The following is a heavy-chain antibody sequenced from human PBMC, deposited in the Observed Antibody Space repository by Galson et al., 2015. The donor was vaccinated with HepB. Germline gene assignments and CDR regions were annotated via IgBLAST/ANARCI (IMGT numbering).Heavy chain of an antibody. CDR2: ISPDGSIT. V-gene: IGHV3-74*01. CDR3: ARGTTKGMDV. Sequence: SLRLSCAASGFTFSSYWMHWVRQAPGKGLVWVSRISPDGSITTYADSVKGRFTISRDNAKNTLYLQMNSLRAEDTAVYYCARGTTKGMDVWGQGTTVTVSS. J-gene: IGHJ6*02. D-gene: IGHD1-1*01. CDR1: GFTFSSYW.